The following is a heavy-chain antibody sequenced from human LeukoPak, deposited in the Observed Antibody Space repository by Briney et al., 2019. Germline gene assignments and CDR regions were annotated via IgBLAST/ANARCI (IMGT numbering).Heavy chain of an antibody. J-gene: IGHJ5*02. Sequence: ASVKVSCKASGYTFTGYYMHWVRQAPGQGLEWMGWINPNSGGTNYAQKFQGRVTMTRDTSISAAYMELSRLRSDDTAVYYCARGGYSSSWTTWFDPWGQGTLVTVSS. CDR2: INPNSGGT. V-gene: IGHV1-2*02. D-gene: IGHD6-13*01. CDR3: ARGGYSSSWTTWFDP. CDR1: GYTFTGYY.